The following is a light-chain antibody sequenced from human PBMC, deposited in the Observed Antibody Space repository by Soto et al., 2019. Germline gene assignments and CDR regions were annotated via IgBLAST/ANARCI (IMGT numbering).Light chain of an antibody. J-gene: IGKJ1*01. CDR1: QNIGSY. V-gene: IGKV1-39*01. CDR3: QQCYSTRTWT. Sequence: DIQMTQSPFSLSASVGDSVTISCRASQNIGSYLNWYQQKPGKAPKLLIYIASNLQSGVPSRFSGSGSGTDFTLPISSLQPEDFATYYCQQCYSTRTWTFGQGTKVEIK. CDR2: IAS.